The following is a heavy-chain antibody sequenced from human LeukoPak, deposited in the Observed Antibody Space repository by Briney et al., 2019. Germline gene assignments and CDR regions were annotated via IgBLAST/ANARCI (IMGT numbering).Heavy chain of an antibody. Sequence: GGSLRLSCAASGFTFSSYAMSWVRQAPGKGLEWIGRIKSKTDGETTNYAEPVRGRFTISRDDSKSAVYLQMNSLKIEGTAVYYCTTDLGTYYHGSQRLIPIDYWGQGTLVTVSS. CDR2: IKSKTDGETT. D-gene: IGHD3-10*01. CDR3: TTDLGTYYHGSQRLIPIDY. V-gene: IGHV3-15*01. J-gene: IGHJ4*02. CDR1: GFTFSSYA.